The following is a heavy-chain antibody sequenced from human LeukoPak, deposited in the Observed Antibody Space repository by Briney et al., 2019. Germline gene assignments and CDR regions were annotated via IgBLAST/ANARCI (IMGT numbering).Heavy chain of an antibody. D-gene: IGHD1-26*01. J-gene: IGHJ4*02. V-gene: IGHV1-24*01. CDR2: FDPEDGET. CDR1: GYTLTELF. Sequence: ASVKVSCKVSGYTLTELFMHWVRQAPGRGLEWMGGFDPEDGETIYAQKFQGRVTMTEDTSTDTAYMELSSLRSEDTAVYYCATAKPYSGSYYFDYWGQGTLVTVSS. CDR3: ATAKPYSGSYYFDY.